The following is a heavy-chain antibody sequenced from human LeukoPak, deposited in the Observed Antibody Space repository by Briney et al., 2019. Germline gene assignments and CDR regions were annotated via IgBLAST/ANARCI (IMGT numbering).Heavy chain of an antibody. CDR1: GYTFTSYG. J-gene: IGHJ4*02. V-gene: IGHV1-18*01. D-gene: IGHD6-19*01. Sequence: ASVKVSCKASGYTFTSYGISWVRQAPGQGLEWMGWISAYNGNTNYAQKLQGRVTMTTDTSTSTAYMELRSLRSDDTAVYYCARTLYIAVVPGGFDYWGQGTLVTVSS. CDR2: ISAYNGNT. CDR3: ARTLYIAVVPGGFDY.